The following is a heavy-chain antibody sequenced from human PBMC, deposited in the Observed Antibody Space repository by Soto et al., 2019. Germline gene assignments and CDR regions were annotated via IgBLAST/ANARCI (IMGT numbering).Heavy chain of an antibody. CDR2: IYYSGST. CDR3: ARSYDFWSGYWFDP. Sequence: SETLSLTCTVSGGSISSGGYYWSWIRQHPGKGLEWIGYIYYSGSTYYNPSLKSRVTISVDTSKNQFSLKLSSVTAADTAVYYCARSYDFWSGYWFDPRGQGTLVTLSS. J-gene: IGHJ5*02. D-gene: IGHD3-3*01. CDR1: GGSISSGGYY. V-gene: IGHV4-31*03.